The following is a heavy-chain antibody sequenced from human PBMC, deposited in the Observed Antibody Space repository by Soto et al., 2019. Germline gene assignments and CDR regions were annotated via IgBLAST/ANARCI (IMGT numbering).Heavy chain of an antibody. CDR1: GFTFDDYA. V-gene: IGHV3-9*01. CDR2: ISGNSGSI. D-gene: IGHD3-10*01. Sequence: GGSLRLSCAASGFTFDDYAMHWVRQAPGKGLEWVSGISGNSGSIDYADSVKGRFTISRDNAKNTLYLQMNGLRAEDTAVYYCAKGLTYYPNYYFDYWGQGTLVTVSS. J-gene: IGHJ4*02. CDR3: AKGLTYYPNYYFDY.